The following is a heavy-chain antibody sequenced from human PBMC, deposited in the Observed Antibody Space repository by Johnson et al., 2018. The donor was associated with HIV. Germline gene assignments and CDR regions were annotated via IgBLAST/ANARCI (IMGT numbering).Heavy chain of an antibody. CDR3: AKGRAYYYDSSGDAFDI. CDR2: ISGSGGST. J-gene: IGHJ3*02. D-gene: IGHD3-22*01. Sequence: VQLVESGGGVVRPGGSLRLSCAASRFTFSSYAMNWVRQAPGKGLEWVSAISGSGGSTYYADSVKGRFTISRDNSKNTLYLQMNSMRAEDTAVYYCAKGRAYYYDSSGDAFDIWGQGTMVTVSS. CDR1: RFTFSSYA. V-gene: IGHV3-23*04.